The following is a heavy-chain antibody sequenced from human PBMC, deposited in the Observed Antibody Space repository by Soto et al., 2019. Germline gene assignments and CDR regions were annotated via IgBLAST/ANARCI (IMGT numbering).Heavy chain of an antibody. CDR2: ISSSSSTI. CDR3: ARDLLGGYLLRGAFDI. D-gene: IGHD3-22*01. Sequence: PXXSLTLSFAPSGFTFSSYSMNWVRQAPGKGLEWVSYISSSSSTIYYADSVKGRFTISRDNAKNSLYLQMNSLRAEHTAVYYCARDLLGGYLLRGAFDIWGQGTMVTVSS. J-gene: IGHJ3*02. V-gene: IGHV3-48*01. CDR1: GFTFSSYS.